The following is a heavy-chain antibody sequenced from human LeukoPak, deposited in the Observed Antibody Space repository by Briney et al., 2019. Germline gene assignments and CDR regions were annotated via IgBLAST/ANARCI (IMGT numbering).Heavy chain of an antibody. CDR2: IIPILGIA. D-gene: IGHD3-3*01. Sequence: SVKVSCKASGGPFSSYTISWVRQAPGHGLEWMGRIIPILGIANYAQKFQGRVTITADKSTSTAYMELSSLRAEDTAVNYCARATSITIFGVVPTDWGQGTLVTVSS. CDR3: ARATSITIFGVVPTD. V-gene: IGHV1-69*02. CDR1: GGPFSSYT. J-gene: IGHJ4*02.